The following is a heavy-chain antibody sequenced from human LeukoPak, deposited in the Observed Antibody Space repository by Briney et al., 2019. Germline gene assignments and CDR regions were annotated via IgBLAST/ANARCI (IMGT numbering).Heavy chain of an antibody. CDR1: GYTFTNYG. D-gene: IGHD4-17*01. CDR2: ISAYNGNT. V-gene: IGHV1-18*01. Sequence: ASVKVSCKASGYTFTNYGISWVRQVPGQGLEWMGWISAYNGNTNYAQKLQGRVTMTTDTSTSTAYMELRSLRSEDTAVYYCATSTLRTVTSYYFDYWGQGTLVTVSS. CDR3: ATSTLRTVTSYYFDY. J-gene: IGHJ4*02.